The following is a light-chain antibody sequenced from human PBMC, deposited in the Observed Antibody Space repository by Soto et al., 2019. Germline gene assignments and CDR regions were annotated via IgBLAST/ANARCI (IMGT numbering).Light chain of an antibody. CDR1: QSVSSNY. CDR2: GAS. V-gene: IGKV3-20*01. J-gene: IGKJ4*02. Sequence: EIVLTQSPGTLSLSPGERATLSCRASQSVSSNYVAWYQQKPGQAPRLLIYGASGRATGIPDRFSGSGSGTDFTLTISRLGPEDFAVYYCQQYGSSPLTFGGGTKVEIK. CDR3: QQYGSSPLT.